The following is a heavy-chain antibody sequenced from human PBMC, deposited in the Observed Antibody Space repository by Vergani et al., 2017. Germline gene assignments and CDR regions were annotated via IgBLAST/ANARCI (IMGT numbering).Heavy chain of an antibody. CDR2: IIPIFGTT. J-gene: IGHJ4*02. CDR1: GGTFSSNS. D-gene: IGHD6-13*01. CDR3: AKDRHRLAAAGFDY. V-gene: IGHV1-69*13. Sequence: QGQLAQSGAEVKKPGSSVKVSCKASGGTFSSNSISWVRQAPGQGLEWMGRIIPIFGTTSYAQKFQGRVTILADESTSTAYMELSSLRSEDTAVYYCAKDRHRLAAAGFDYWGQGTLVTVSS.